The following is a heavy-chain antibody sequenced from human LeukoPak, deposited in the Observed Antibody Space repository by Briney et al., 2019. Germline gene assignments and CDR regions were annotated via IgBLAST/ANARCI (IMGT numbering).Heavy chain of an antibody. Sequence: PSETLSLTCTVSGGSISSDYWSWIRQPPGEGLGWSGYIYYSGSTNYNPSLKSRVTISVDTSKNQFSLKLSSVTAADTAVYYCARTPTYCSGGSCYSNWFDPWGQGTLVTVSS. CDR2: IYYSGST. CDR3: ARTPTYCSGGSCYSNWFDP. V-gene: IGHV4-59*01. CDR1: GGSISSDY. J-gene: IGHJ5*02. D-gene: IGHD2-15*01.